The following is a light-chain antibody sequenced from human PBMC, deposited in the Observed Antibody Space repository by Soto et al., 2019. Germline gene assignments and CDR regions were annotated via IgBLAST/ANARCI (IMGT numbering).Light chain of an antibody. V-gene: IGLV1-36*01. CDR3: AAWDDSQNGVV. J-gene: IGLJ2*01. Sequence: QSVLTQPPSVSEDPRQRVTITYSGSNSNIGNSAVNWYQQLPGKAPKLLIYYDDLLPSGVSDRFSGSKSGTSASLAISGLQSEDEADYYCAAWDDSQNGVVFGGGTKLTVL. CDR1: NSNIGNSA. CDR2: YDD.